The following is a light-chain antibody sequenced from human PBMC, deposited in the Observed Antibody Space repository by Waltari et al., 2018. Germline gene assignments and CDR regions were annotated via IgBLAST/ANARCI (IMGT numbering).Light chain of an antibody. CDR3: QQYGDSPRT. J-gene: IGKJ1*01. V-gene: IGKV3-20*01. Sequence: EIVLTQSPGTLSLSPGVRATLSCRASQNVSNSFLAWYQQKRGKAPRLLMYGASTRRYDIPDTFSGSGSGADFTLTINSLQPEDFAVYYCQQYGDSPRTFGQGTRV. CDR1: QNVSNSF. CDR2: GAS.